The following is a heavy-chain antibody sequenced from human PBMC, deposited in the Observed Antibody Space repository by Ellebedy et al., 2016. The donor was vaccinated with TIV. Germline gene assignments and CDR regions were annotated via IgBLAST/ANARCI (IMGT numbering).Heavy chain of an antibody. CDR2: IIPIFGTA. CDR1: GGTFSSYA. V-gene: IGHV1-69*13. CDR3: ARRYGSALYGMDV. J-gene: IGHJ6*02. D-gene: IGHD1-1*01. Sequence: SVKVSXXASGGTFSSYAISWVRQAPGQGLEWMGGIIPIFGTANYAQKFQGRVTITADESTSTAYMELSSLRSEDTAVYYCARRYGSALYGMDVWGQGTTVTVSS.